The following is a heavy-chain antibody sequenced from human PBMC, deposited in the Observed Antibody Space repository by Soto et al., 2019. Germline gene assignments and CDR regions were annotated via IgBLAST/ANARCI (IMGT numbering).Heavy chain of an antibody. CDR1: GFTFSTYG. Sequence: LRLSCAASGFTFSTYGMHWVRQVPGKGLEWISYITSSGSTTYYADSVKGRFTISRDNAKNSLYLQMNSLRADDTAVYYCARGNSPVNVYWGQGTLVTVSS. CDR2: ITSSGSTT. V-gene: IGHV3-48*03. CDR3: ARGNSPVNVY. J-gene: IGHJ4*02. D-gene: IGHD3-16*02.